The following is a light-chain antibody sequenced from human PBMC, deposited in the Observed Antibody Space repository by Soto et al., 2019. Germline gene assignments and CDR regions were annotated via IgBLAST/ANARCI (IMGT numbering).Light chain of an antibody. CDR3: QQYGSSPRRLT. Sequence: EIVLTQSPGTLSLSPGERATLSCRASQSVSSSYLAWYQQKPGQAPRLLIYGASSRATGIPDRFSGSGSGTDFSLTISRLEPEDFAVYYCQQYGSSPRRLTFGGGTKVEI. J-gene: IGKJ4*01. CDR2: GAS. V-gene: IGKV3-20*01. CDR1: QSVSSSY.